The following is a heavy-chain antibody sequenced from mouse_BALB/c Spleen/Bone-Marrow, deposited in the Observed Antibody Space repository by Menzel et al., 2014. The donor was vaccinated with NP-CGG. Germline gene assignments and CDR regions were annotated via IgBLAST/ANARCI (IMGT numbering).Heavy chain of an antibody. Sequence: EVKVVESGGGLVQPGDSLRLSCATSGFTFSDFYMEWVRRPPGKRLEWIAASRNKAKHYTTEYSASVKGRFIVSRDTSQSILYLQMNALRAEDTAIYYCARDVGYGNYFVYRGQGTLVTVSA. J-gene: IGHJ3*01. CDR3: ARDVGYGNYFVY. CDR1: GFTFSDFY. D-gene: IGHD2-10*02. CDR2: SRNKAKHYTT. V-gene: IGHV7-1*02.